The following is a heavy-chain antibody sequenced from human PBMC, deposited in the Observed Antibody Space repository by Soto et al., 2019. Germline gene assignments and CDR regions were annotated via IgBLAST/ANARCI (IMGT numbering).Heavy chain of an antibody. D-gene: IGHD2-8*02. V-gene: IGHV4-4*02. Sequence: QVQLQESGPGLVKPSGTLSLTCAVSGDSISNSRWWTWVRQPPGKGLEWIGDIFHSGDTNYNPSLNSRIVISVDKSQNQFSLKVGSVTAADTAVYDCAYCTEWDQHDVWGQGTLFTVSS. CDR1: GDSISNSRW. CDR2: IFHSGDT. J-gene: IGHJ3*01. CDR3: AYCTEWDQHDV.